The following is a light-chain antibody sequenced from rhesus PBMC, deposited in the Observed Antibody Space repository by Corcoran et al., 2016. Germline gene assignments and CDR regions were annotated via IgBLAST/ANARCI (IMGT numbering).Light chain of an antibody. V-gene: IGKV1-22*01. Sequence: DIQMTQSPSSLSASVGDTVTITCRASQGISSWLACYHQNPGKAPKLLMYKASSLQSGVPSRFSGRGSETEFTLTISSLKSEEFATYDCQPYGGSPPTFGQGTKVEIK. CDR2: KAS. CDR3: QPYGGSPPT. J-gene: IGKJ1*01. CDR1: QGISSW.